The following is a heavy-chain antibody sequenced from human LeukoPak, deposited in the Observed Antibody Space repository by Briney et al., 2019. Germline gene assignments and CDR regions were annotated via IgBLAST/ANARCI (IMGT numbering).Heavy chain of an antibody. CDR2: ISSSGTYM. Sequence: GGSLRPSRAVSGFTFSGESMNWVRQAPGKGLEWVSAISSSGTYMYYGDSVKGRFTISRDNVKNSLFLQMNSLSGEDTAVYYCARGHDYGDGGQWGQGTLVTVSS. D-gene: IGHD4-17*01. J-gene: IGHJ4*02. CDR3: ARGHDYGDGGQ. CDR1: GFTFSGES. V-gene: IGHV3-21*01.